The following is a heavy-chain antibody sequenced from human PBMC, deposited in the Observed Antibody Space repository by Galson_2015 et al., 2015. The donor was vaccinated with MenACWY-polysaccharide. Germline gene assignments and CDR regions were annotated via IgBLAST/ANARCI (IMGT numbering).Heavy chain of an antibody. CDR1: GFSLSTSGVG. CDR2: IYWDDDK. D-gene: IGHD5-18*01. Sequence: PALVKPTQPLTLTCTFSGFSLSTSGVGVGWIRQPPGKALEWLALIYWDDDKRYSPSLKSRLTITKDTSKNQVVLTMTNMDPVDTATYYCAHVGGDTAMAHPDYSGHGTLVTVSS. CDR3: AHVGGDTAMAHPDY. J-gene: IGHJ4*01. V-gene: IGHV2-5*02.